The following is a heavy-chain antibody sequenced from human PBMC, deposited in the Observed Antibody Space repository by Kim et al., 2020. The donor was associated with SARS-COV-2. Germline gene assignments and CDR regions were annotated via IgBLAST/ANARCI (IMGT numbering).Heavy chain of an antibody. Sequence: AESVKGRFPISRDNAKNSLYLQMNSLRAEDTAVYYCAGGPYDSSGYYMGYWGQGTLVTVSS. V-gene: IGHV3-11*06. J-gene: IGHJ4*02. D-gene: IGHD3-22*01. CDR3: AGGPYDSSGYYMGY.